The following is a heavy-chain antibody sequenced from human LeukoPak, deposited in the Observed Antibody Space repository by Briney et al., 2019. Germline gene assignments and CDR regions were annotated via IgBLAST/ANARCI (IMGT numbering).Heavy chain of an antibody. V-gene: IGHV4-61*02. D-gene: IGHD3-3*01. J-gene: IGHJ6*03. Sequence: PSQTLSLTCTVSGGSISSGSYYWSWIRQPAGKGLEWIGRIYTSGSTNYNPSLKSRVTISVDTSKNQFSLKLSSVTAADTAVYYCARAPVWSGYYTVLMDVWGKGTTVTVSS. CDR2: IYTSGST. CDR3: ARAPVWSGYYTVLMDV. CDR1: GGSISSGSYY.